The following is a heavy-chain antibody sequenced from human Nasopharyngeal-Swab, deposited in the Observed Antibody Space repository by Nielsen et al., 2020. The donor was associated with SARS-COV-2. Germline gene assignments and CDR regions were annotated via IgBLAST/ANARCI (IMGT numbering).Heavy chain of an antibody. CDR2: ISYDGSNK. Sequence: VRQAPGKGLEWVAVISYDGSNKYYADSVKGRFTIPRDNSKNTLYLQMNSLRAEDTAVYYCARGGVTYYYDSDPSADMDVWGKGTTVTVSS. V-gene: IGHV3-30*04. D-gene: IGHD3-22*01. CDR3: ARGGVTYYYDSDPSADMDV. J-gene: IGHJ6*03.